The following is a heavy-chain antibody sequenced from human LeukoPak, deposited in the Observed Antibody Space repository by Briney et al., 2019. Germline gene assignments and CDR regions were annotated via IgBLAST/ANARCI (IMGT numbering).Heavy chain of an antibody. D-gene: IGHD3-22*01. CDR3: AKSSYYDSSGYYREYYFDH. V-gene: IGHV3-23*01. CDR2: ISGGGGST. Sequence: PGGSLRLSCAASGSSFSSYGMTWVRQAPGKGLEWVSSISGGGGSTNSADFVKGRFTISRDNSKNTLYLQMNSLRAEDTAVYYCAKSSYYDSSGYYREYYFDHWGQGTLVTVSS. J-gene: IGHJ4*02. CDR1: GSSFSSYG.